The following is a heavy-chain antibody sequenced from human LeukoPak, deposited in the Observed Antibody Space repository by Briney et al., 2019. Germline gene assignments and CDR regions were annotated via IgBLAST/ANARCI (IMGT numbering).Heavy chain of an antibody. CDR2: ISAYNGNT. CDR1: GYTFTSYG. Sequence: ASVKVSCKASGYTFTSYGISWVRQAPGQGLEWMGWISAYNGNTNYAQKLQGRVTMTTDTSTSTAYMELRSLRSDDTAVYYCARDQDIVVVVAANEVYHYYGMDVWGQGTTVTVSS. V-gene: IGHV1-18*01. J-gene: IGHJ6*02. CDR3: ARDQDIVVVVAANEVYHYYGMDV. D-gene: IGHD2-15*01.